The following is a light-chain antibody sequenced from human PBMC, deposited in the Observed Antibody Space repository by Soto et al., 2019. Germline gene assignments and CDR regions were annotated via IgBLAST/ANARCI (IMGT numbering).Light chain of an antibody. CDR2: EGN. Sequence: NFMLTQPHSVSDFPGKTVTISCTGISASVASNYVQWYQQRPGSAPTTVIYEGNQRPSGVPDRFSGSIAISSNSASLTISGLKPEDEADYYCQSYDTNDVVFGGGTKVTVL. J-gene: IGLJ2*01. V-gene: IGLV6-57*02. CDR1: SASVASNY. CDR3: QSYDTNDVV.